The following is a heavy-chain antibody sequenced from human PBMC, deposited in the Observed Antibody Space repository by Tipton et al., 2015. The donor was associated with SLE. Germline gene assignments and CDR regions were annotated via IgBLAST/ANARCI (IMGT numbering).Heavy chain of an antibody. Sequence: SLRLSCTASGFTFDDYAMHWVRQVPGNGLEWVSGISWNGGTLDYTDSVKGRFTISRDSAKKSLFLEMRSLRGEDTAFYYCARGRIAVPGNHFDYWGQGTLVTVSS. V-gene: IGHV3-9*01. CDR2: ISWNGGTL. D-gene: IGHD6-13*01. J-gene: IGHJ4*02. CDR1: GFTFDDYA. CDR3: ARGRIAVPGNHFDY.